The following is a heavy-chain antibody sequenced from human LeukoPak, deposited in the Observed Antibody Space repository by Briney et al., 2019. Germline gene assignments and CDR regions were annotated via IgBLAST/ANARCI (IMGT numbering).Heavy chain of an antibody. D-gene: IGHD3-10*01. V-gene: IGHV1-2*02. CDR2: INPDHGGT. J-gene: IGHJ5*02. Sequence: ASVKVSCKASGYTFTDYYMHWVRQAPGQGLEWMDWINPDHGGTNYAQKFQGRVTMTRDTSISTAYMELSSLRSEDTAVYYCARRKLAGAPFDPWGQGTLVTVSS. CDR1: GYTFTDYY. CDR3: ARRKLAGAPFDP.